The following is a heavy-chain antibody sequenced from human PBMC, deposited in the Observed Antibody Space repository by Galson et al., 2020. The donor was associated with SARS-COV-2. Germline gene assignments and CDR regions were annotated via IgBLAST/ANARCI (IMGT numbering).Heavy chain of an antibody. CDR1: GFSFDSYA. CDR3: AKDRPPTCEDSPPYYYGFDV. CDR2: ISMSGDST. V-gene: IGHV3-23*01. D-gene: IGHD2-15*01. J-gene: IGHJ6*02. Sequence: GGSLRLSCAGSGFSFDSYAMSWVRQAPGKGLEWVSAISMSGDSTYYADSVKGRFTISRDNSENRLYLQMNSLRAEDTALYFCAKDRPPTCEDSPPYYYGFDVCGQGTTVTVSS.